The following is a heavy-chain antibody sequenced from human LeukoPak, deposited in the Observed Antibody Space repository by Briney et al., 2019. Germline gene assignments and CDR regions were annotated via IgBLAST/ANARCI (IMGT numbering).Heavy chain of an antibody. CDR3: ARAKWESFGLFDY. Sequence: ASVKVSCTASGYTFTGYYMHWVRQAPGQGLEWMGWINPNSGGTNYAQKFQGRVTMTRDTSISTAYMELSRLRSDDTAVYYCARAKWESFGLFDYWGQGTLVTVSS. J-gene: IGHJ4*02. CDR2: INPNSGGT. V-gene: IGHV1-2*02. D-gene: IGHD1-26*01. CDR1: GYTFTGYY.